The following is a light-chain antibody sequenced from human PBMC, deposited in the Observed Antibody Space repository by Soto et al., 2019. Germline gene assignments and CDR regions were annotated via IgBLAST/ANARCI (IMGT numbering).Light chain of an antibody. Sequence: EIVLTQSPGTLSLSPGERATLSCRASESISNSYLAWYQQKPGQAPRLLIYGASTRATGIPARFSGSGSGTDYTLTISRLEPEDFAVYYCQQYGNLPLTFGGGTKVDIK. CDR3: QQYGNLPLT. CDR1: ESISNSY. V-gene: IGKV3-20*01. J-gene: IGKJ4*01. CDR2: GAS.